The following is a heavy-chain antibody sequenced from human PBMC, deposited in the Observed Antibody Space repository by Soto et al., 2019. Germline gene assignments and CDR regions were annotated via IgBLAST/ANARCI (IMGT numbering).Heavy chain of an antibody. V-gene: IGHV3-23*01. CDR3: AKDSPAYYDILTGYPYYYYGMDV. D-gene: IGHD3-9*01. CDR2: ISGSGGST. Sequence: GGSLRLSCAASGFTFSSYAMSWVRQAPGKGLEWVSAISGSGGSTYYADSVKGRFTISRDNSKNTLYLQMNSLRAEDTAVYYCAKDSPAYYDILTGYPYYYYGMDVWGQGTTVTVSS. J-gene: IGHJ6*02. CDR1: GFTFSSYA.